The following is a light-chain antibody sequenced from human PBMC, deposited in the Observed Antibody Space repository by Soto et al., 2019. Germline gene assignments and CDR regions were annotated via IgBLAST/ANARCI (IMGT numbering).Light chain of an antibody. Sequence: QSALTQPASVSGSPGQSITISCTGTSSDVGGYIYVSWYQQHPGKAPKLMIYDVTSRPSGVSYRFSGSKSGNTASLTISGLQAEDEADYYCSSDTTSSSYVFGSGTKVTVL. CDR3: SSDTTSSSYV. CDR1: SSDVGGYIY. V-gene: IGLV2-14*01. J-gene: IGLJ1*01. CDR2: DVT.